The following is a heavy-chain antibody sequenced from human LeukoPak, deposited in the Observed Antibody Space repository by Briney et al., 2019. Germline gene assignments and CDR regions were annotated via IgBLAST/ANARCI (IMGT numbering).Heavy chain of an antibody. CDR1: GFTFSSYA. CDR3: ARVRSSSWHEGYYYYYGMDV. J-gene: IGHJ6*02. Sequence: PGGSLRLSCAASGFTFSSYAMHWVRQAPGKGLEYVSAISSNGGSTYYANSVKGRFTISRDNSKNTLYLQMGSLRAEDMAVYYCARVRSSSWHEGYYYYYGMDVWGQGTTVTVSS. V-gene: IGHV3-64*01. CDR2: ISSNGGST. D-gene: IGHD6-13*01.